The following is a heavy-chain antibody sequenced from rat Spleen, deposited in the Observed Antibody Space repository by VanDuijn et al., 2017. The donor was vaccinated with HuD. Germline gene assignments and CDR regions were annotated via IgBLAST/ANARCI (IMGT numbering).Heavy chain of an antibody. D-gene: IGHD1-9*01. CDR2: IAFDGIGT. V-gene: IGHV5-22*01. CDR3: ARQFYGYTD. Sequence: EVQVVESGGGLVQPGRSMKLSCAASGFTFSDYYMAWVRQAPTKGLEWVATIAFDGIGTYYRDSVKGRFTISRDNAKSTLFLQLDGLRSEDTASYYCARQFYGYTDWGQGTLVTVSS. J-gene: IGHJ3*01. CDR1: GFTFSDYY.